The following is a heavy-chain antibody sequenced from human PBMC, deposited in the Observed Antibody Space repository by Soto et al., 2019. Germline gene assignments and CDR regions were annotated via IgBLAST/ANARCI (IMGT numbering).Heavy chain of an antibody. CDR1: GYSFTSYW. D-gene: IGHD3-10*01. V-gene: IGHV5-51*01. CDR2: IYPGDSDT. J-gene: IGHJ6*02. CDR3: ARYDRDFLPGELFPPYYYGMDV. Sequence: GESLKISCKGSGYSFTSYWIGWVRQMPGKGLEWMGIIYPGDSDTRYSPSFQGQVTISADKSISTAYLQWSSLKASDTAMYYCARYDRDFLPGELFPPYYYGMDVWGQGTTVTVSS.